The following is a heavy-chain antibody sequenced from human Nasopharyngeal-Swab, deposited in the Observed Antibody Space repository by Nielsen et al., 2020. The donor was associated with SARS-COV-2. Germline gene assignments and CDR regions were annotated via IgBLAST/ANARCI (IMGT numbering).Heavy chain of an antibody. CDR3: AKDRARIQLWYEFES. J-gene: IGHJ4*02. D-gene: IGHD5-18*01. V-gene: IGHV3-53*05. Sequence: GESLKISCAASGFTVSSNYMSWVRHSPNKGLEWVSVIYAAGQTFYTDSVKGRFIISRDDSNNTLYLQMNSLRVEDTAVYYCAKDRARIQLWYEFESWGQGTPVTVSS. CDR1: GFTVSSNY. CDR2: IYAAGQT.